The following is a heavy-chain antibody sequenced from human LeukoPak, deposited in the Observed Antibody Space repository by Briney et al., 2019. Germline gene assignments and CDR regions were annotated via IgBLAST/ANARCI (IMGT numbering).Heavy chain of an antibody. D-gene: IGHD3-9*01. CDR1: GFTFSNYA. J-gene: IGHJ3*02. Sequence: PGGSLRLSCVASGFTFSNYAMSWVRQAPGKGLEWVSSISDSGGSTYYADSVKGRFTISRDNSKNTLYAHMSSLRAEDTAVYYCAKILLTGRYDVFDIWGQGTLVTVSS. CDR2: ISDSGGST. CDR3: AKILLTGRYDVFDI. V-gene: IGHV3-23*01.